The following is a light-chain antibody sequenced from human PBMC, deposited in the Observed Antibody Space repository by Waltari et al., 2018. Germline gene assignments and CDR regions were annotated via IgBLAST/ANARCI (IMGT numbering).Light chain of an antibody. J-gene: IGKJ1*01. V-gene: IGKV1-5*03. Sequence: CRASRSISSRLAWYQQKPRKAPKLLIYKASSVESGVPSRFSGSGSGTEFTLTISSLQPDDFATYYCQQYNSAPWTFGQGTKVEIK. CDR3: QQYNSAPWT. CDR1: RSISSR. CDR2: KAS.